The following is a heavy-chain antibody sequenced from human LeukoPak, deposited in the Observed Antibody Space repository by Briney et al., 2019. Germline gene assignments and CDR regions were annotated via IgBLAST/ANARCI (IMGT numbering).Heavy chain of an antibody. CDR3: ARDSGYRDY. Sequence: GGSLRLSCRASGFSFSSYWMIWVRQAPGKGLEWVANERQYGSQKYCLDSVKGRFTISRDNANNSLYRQMDSLRVEDTAVYYCARDSGYRDYWGQGTPVTVSS. V-gene: IGHV3-7*03. CDR1: GFSFSSYW. D-gene: IGHD3-9*01. J-gene: IGHJ4*02. CDR2: ERQYGSQK.